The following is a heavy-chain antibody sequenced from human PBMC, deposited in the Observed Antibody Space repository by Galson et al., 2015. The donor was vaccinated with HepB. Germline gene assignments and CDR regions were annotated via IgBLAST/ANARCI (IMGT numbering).Heavy chain of an antibody. CDR3: ARGRSVAGNFDS. CDR1: GGTFSSYS. CDR2: IIPIFGTA. V-gene: IGHV1-69*13. Sequence: SVKVSCKASGGTFSSYSINWVRQAPGQGLEWMGGIIPIFGTANYAQKFQGRVTIAADGSTNTAYMELSSLRSEDTAVFYCARGRSVAGNFDSWGQGTLAIVSS. J-gene: IGHJ4*02. D-gene: IGHD6-19*01.